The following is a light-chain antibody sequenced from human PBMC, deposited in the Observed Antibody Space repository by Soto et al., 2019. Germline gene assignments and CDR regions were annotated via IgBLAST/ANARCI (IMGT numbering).Light chain of an antibody. CDR1: SSDVGGYNY. J-gene: IGLJ2*01. Sequence: QSVLTQPASVSGSPGQSITISCTGTSSDVGGYNYVSWYQQHPGKAPKLMIYDVSNRPSGVSNRFSGSKSGNPASLTISRLLAEDMVQLYGGSYTISCTLWVFGGRIKLTV. CDR2: DVS. CDR3: GSYTISCTLWV. V-gene: IGLV2-14*01.